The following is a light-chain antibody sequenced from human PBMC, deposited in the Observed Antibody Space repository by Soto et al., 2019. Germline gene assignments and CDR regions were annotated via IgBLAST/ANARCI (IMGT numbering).Light chain of an antibody. CDR2: DTS. J-gene: IGKJ1*01. CDR3: QQSYNTPQT. V-gene: IGKV1-39*01. CDR1: KTITMY. Sequence: EIKMTKSQPSLSPNLPNRVTIPGRESKTITMYLNWYRQKSGKAPELLIYDTSTLVSGVPPRFTGSGSGTDFTLTITSLQPEDSATYYCQQSYNTPQTFGQGTKVEIK.